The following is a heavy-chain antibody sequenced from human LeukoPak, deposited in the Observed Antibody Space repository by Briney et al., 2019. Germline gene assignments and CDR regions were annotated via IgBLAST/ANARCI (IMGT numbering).Heavy chain of an antibody. CDR3: ARGGLRYFAL. V-gene: IGHV4-59*01. J-gene: IGHJ2*01. CDR1: GGSISSYY. CDR2: IYYSGST. Sequence: SETLSLTCTVSGGSISSYYWSWIRQPPGKGLEWIGYIYYSGSTNYNPSLKSRVTISVDTSKNQFSLKLSSVTAADTAIYYCARGGLRYFALWGRGTLVTVSS.